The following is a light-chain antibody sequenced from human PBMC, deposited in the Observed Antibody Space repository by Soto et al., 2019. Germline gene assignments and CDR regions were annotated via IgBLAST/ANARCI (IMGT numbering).Light chain of an antibody. CDR3: QKYDGAPKT. V-gene: IGKV1-27*01. CDR1: QGIGKY. CDR2: AAS. J-gene: IGKJ1*01. Sequence: DFQMTQSPSSLSASVVDIVTITGLASQGIGKYLAWYQQKAGKVPNLLIYAASTLQSGVPSRFSGSGSGTDFTLTISSLQPEDIATYYCQKYDGAPKTFGQGTKVDIK.